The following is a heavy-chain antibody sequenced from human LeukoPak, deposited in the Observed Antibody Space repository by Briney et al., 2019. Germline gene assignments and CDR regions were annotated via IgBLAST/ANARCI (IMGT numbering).Heavy chain of an antibody. Sequence: GGSLRLSCAASGFTFSRYGMHWVRQAPGKGLEWVAVIWYDGSNKYYADSVKGRFTISRDNSKNTLYLQMNSLRAEDTAVYYCARDGRGYSYGTDYWGQGTLVTVSS. CDR1: GFTFSRYG. V-gene: IGHV3-33*01. CDR3: ARDGRGYSYGTDY. CDR2: IWYDGSNK. D-gene: IGHD5-18*01. J-gene: IGHJ4*02.